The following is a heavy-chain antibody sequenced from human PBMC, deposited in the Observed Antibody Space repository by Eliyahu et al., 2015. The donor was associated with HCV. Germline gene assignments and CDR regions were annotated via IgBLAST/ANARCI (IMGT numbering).Heavy chain of an antibody. D-gene: IGHD5-24*01. CDR1: GDSVSRGVXY. J-gene: IGHJ4*02. V-gene: IGHV4-39*01. Sequence: QLQLQESGPGLVKPSETLSLTCAVSGDSVSRGVXYWGWIRQPPGKGLEWIGSIYYRWRPHFSSSLRSRVTMSVDTSKNLFSLRVTSVTAADTAVYYCARHADDYKYYLPVEGHFDYWGQGIPVTVSS. CDR3: ARHADDYKYYLPVEGHFDY. CDR2: IYYRWRP.